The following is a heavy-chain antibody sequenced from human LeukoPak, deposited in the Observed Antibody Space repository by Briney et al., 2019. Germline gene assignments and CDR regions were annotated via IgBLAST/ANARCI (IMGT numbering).Heavy chain of an antibody. J-gene: IGHJ3*02. V-gene: IGHV3-13*01. CDR2: VGTVGDT. Sequence: GGSLRLSCSASGFSFRNYDMHWGRQPTGKGLEWVSAVGTVGDTYYAGSVKGRFTVVRENAKNTLYLQMNSLRAGDTAMYYCARRSAAAGIDAFDIWGQGTMVTVSS. CDR3: ARRSAAAGIDAFDI. CDR1: GFSFRNYD. D-gene: IGHD6-13*01.